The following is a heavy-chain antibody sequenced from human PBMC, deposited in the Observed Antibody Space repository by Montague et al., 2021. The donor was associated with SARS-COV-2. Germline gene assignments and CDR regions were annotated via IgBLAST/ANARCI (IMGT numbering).Heavy chain of an antibody. CDR3: ARGSGCSGGSCYSEWFPYYSYGMDV. V-gene: IGHV4-34*01. J-gene: IGHJ6*02. CDR2: IHHSGST. CDR1: GGSFSGDY. D-gene: IGHD2-15*01. Sequence: SETLSLTCAVYGGSFSGDYWSWIRQPPGKGLEWIGEIHHSGSTNYNPSLKSRVTISVDTSKNQFSLTLSSVTAADTAVYYCARGSGCSGGSCYSEWFPYYSYGMDVWGQGATVTVSS.